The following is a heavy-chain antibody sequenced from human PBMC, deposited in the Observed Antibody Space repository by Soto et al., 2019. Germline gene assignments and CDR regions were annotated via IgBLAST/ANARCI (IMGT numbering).Heavy chain of an antibody. V-gene: IGHV3-72*01. CDR2: IRNKANSYTT. Sequence: EVQLVESGGGLVQPEGSLRLSCAASGFTFSDHYMDWVRQAPGKGLEWVGRIRNKANSYTTEDAASVKGRFTISRDDSXNSRYLQMNSLKTEDTAMYYCTRAGILTTPYYFDYWGQGTLVTVSS. D-gene: IGHD2-21*01. CDR1: GFTFSDHY. CDR3: TRAGILTTPYYFDY. J-gene: IGHJ4*02.